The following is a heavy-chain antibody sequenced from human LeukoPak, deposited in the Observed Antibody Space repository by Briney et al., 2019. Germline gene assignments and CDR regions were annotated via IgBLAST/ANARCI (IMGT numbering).Heavy chain of an antibody. CDR2: IWYDGSNK. Sequence: GGSLRLSCAASGFTFSSNGMHWVRQAPGKGLEWVAVIWYDGSNKYYADSVKGRFTIPRDNSKNTLYLQMNSLRAEDTAVYYCARDLYYYDSSGEYWGQGTLVTVSS. J-gene: IGHJ4*02. D-gene: IGHD3-22*01. CDR3: ARDLYYYDSSGEY. V-gene: IGHV3-33*01. CDR1: GFTFSSNG.